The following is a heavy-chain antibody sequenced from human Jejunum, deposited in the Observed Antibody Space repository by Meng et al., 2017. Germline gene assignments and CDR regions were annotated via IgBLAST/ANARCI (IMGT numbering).Heavy chain of an antibody. D-gene: IGHD6-6*01. CDR3: ARLHSSSSCEVFDY. V-gene: IGHV1-3*04. J-gene: IGHJ4*02. CDR2: INSDNGNI. CDR1: GYSITTNT. Sequence: AYGYSITTNTLHRVCQDPGQRLECLRKINSDNGNIEYCQTFQGRVTITIDTSTSTLYMSLHNLRSGDTAVYFCARLHSSSSCEVFDYWGQGTLVTVSA.